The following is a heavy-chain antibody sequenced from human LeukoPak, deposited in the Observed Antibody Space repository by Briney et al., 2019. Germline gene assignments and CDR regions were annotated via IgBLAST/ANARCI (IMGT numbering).Heavy chain of an antibody. CDR3: ARETSSPSYYGMDV. V-gene: IGHV3-33*01. D-gene: IGHD1-14*01. J-gene: IGHJ6*02. Sequence: PGGSLRLSCAASGCTFSSYGMHWVRQAPGKGLEWVAVIWYDGSNKYYADSVKGRFTISRDNSKNTLYLQMNSLRAEDTAVYYCARETSSPSYYGMDVWGQGTTVTVSS. CDR2: IWYDGSNK. CDR1: GCTFSSYG.